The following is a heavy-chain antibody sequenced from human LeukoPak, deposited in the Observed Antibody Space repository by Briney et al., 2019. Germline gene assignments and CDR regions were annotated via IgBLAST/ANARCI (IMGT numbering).Heavy chain of an antibody. D-gene: IGHD2/OR15-2a*01. Sequence: GSLRLSCAASGFTFSSYTMNWVRQAPGKGLVWVSRITTDGSSTTYADSVKGRFTISRDNAKNTLYLQMSSLRAEDTAVYYCGRDTSYGMDVWGQGTTVSVSS. V-gene: IGHV3-74*01. J-gene: IGHJ6*02. CDR3: GRDTSYGMDV. CDR2: ITTDGSST. CDR1: GFTFSSYT.